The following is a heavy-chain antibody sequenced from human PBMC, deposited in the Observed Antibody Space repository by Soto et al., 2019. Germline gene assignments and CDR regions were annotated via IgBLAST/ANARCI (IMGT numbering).Heavy chain of an antibody. CDR1: GSTFSSDW. J-gene: IGHJ4*02. Sequence: GGSLRVSCAASGSTFSSDWIHWVRQAPGKGLVWVSHINSDGSGTKYADSVKGRFTISRDNAKNTLYLQMNSLRADDTAVYYCARASQFNYGGHYRLAYWGQGTLVTVSS. CDR3: ARASQFNYGGHYRLAY. V-gene: IGHV3-74*01. CDR2: INSDGSGT. D-gene: IGHD4-17*01.